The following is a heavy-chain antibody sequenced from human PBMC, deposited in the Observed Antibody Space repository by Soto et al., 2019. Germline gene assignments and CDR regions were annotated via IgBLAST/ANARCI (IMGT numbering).Heavy chain of an antibody. Sequence: PSETLSLTCAVYGGSFSGYYWSWIRQPPGKGLEWIGEINHSGSTNYNPSLKSRVTISVDTSKNQFSLRLSSVTAADTAVYYCAIGGHGSSRIAAAWGQGTLVTVSS. D-gene: IGHD6-25*01. CDR3: AIGGHGSSRIAAA. J-gene: IGHJ4*02. V-gene: IGHV4-34*01. CDR1: GGSFSGYY. CDR2: INHSGST.